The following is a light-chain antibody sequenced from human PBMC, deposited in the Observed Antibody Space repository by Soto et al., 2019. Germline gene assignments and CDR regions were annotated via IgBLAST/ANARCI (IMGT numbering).Light chain of an antibody. CDR3: QQYFNWPLTCT. CDR2: GAS. V-gene: IGKV3-15*01. Sequence: EIVLTQSPATLSVSAGGTVTLSCRASQSIRTNVAWYQQIPGQAPRLLVYGASTRATGVPARFSGSGSGIEFTLTISIQQSDDSVFYYCQQYFNWPLTCTFGPGTKVQIK. J-gene: IGKJ3*01. CDR1: QSIRTN.